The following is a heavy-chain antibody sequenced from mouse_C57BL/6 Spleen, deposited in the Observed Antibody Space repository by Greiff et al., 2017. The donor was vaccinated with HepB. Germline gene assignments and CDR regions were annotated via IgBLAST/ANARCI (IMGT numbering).Heavy chain of an antibody. V-gene: IGHV1-64*01. CDR1: GYTFTSYW. CDR3: ARRGNYNAAIDY. D-gene: IGHD2-1*01. CDR2: IHPNSGST. Sequence: QVQLQQPGAELVKPGASVKLSCKASGYTFTSYWMHWVKQRPGQGLEWIGRIHPNSGSTNYNEKFKGKATLTADKSSSTAYMQLSSRTSEDSAVYYCARRGNYNAAIDYWGQGTSVTVSS. J-gene: IGHJ4*01.